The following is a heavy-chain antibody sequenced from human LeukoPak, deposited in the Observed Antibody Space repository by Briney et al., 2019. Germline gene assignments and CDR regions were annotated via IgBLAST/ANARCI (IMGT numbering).Heavy chain of an antibody. Sequence: GGSLRLSCAASGFTFSSYGMHWVRQAPGKGLEWVAVISYDGSNKYYADSVKGRFTIFRDNSKNTLYLQMNSLRAEDTAVYYCAKEQAEGYCSGGSCQDLYFDYWGQGTLVTVSS. CDR1: GFTFSSYG. V-gene: IGHV3-30*18. J-gene: IGHJ4*02. CDR3: AKEQAEGYCSGGSCQDLYFDY. D-gene: IGHD2-15*01. CDR2: ISYDGSNK.